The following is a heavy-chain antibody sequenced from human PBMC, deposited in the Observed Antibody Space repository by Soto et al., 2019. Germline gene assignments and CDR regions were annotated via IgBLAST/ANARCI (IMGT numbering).Heavy chain of an antibody. CDR1: GFTFSSYW. CDR3: ARHSSSWYFDY. D-gene: IGHD6-13*01. CDR2: INSDGSST. Sequence: AGGSLRLSCAASGFTFSSYWMHWVRQAPGKGLVWVSRINSDGSSTSYADSVKGRFTISRDNAKNTLYLQMNSLRAEDTAVYYCARHSSSWYFDYWGQGTLVTVSS. J-gene: IGHJ4*02. V-gene: IGHV3-74*01.